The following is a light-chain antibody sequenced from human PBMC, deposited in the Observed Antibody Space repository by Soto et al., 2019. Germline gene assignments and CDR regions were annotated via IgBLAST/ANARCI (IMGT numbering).Light chain of an antibody. Sequence: QSVLAQPPSASGTPGQRVTISCSGSSSNIGSKYVYWYQQLPGTAPKLLIYRNDQRPSGVPDRFSGSKSGTSASLAISGLRSEDEADYYCAAWDGSLSGWVFGGGTKVTVL. CDR1: SSNIGSKY. CDR2: RND. CDR3: AAWDGSLSGWV. J-gene: IGLJ3*02. V-gene: IGLV1-47*01.